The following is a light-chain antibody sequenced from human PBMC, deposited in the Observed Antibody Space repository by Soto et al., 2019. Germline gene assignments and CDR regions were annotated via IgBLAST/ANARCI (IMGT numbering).Light chain of an antibody. V-gene: IGKV3-20*01. CDR1: QSISSTY. Sequence: EIVFTQYPGTLSLSPGERATLSCRASQSISSTYLAWYQQKPGQPPRLLIYGASSRATGIPDRVSGSGSGTDFTLTISRLEPEEFAVYYCQQYGSSPQTFGQGTKVDI. CDR3: QQYGSSPQT. J-gene: IGKJ1*01. CDR2: GAS.